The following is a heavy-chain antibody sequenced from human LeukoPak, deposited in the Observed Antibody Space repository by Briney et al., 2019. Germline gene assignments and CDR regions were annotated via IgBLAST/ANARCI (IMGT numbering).Heavy chain of an antibody. V-gene: IGHV1-69*06. Sequence: SVTVSCKAPGGTCSSYAISWVRQAPGQGLEWMGGIIPIFGAANYAQKFQGRVTITADKSTSTAYMELSSLRSEDTAVYYCARHDCSSTSCRIDYWGRGTLVTVSS. CDR3: ARHDCSSTSCRIDY. CDR1: GGTCSSYA. J-gene: IGHJ4*02. CDR2: IIPIFGAA. D-gene: IGHD2-2*01.